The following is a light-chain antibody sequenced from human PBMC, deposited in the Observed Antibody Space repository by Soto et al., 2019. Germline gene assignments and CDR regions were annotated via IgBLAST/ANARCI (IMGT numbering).Light chain of an antibody. V-gene: IGKV3-15*01. Sequence: LGMTQSPSTLSVVTGERATLSCRASQSVSSNLAWYQQNPGQAPMLLNYGASTRATGIPARFSGSGSGTEFTLTISSLQPEDFAVYYCQHYYNWPRTFGQGTKVDIK. CDR1: QSVSSN. J-gene: IGKJ1*01. CDR3: QHYYNWPRT. CDR2: GAS.